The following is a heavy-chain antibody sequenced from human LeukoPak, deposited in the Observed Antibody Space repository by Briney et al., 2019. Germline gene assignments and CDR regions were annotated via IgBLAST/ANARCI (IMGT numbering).Heavy chain of an antibody. Sequence: SETLSLTCTVSGGSISSGTYYWGWIRQPPGTGLEWIGSIYYSGSTYYNPSLKSRVTISVDTSKNQFSLKLSSVTAADTAVYYCARAYCSSTSCYRYYGMDVWGQGTTVTVSS. D-gene: IGHD2-2*01. V-gene: IGHV4-39*07. CDR2: IYYSGST. CDR1: GGSISSGTYY. CDR3: ARAYCSSTSCYRYYGMDV. J-gene: IGHJ6*02.